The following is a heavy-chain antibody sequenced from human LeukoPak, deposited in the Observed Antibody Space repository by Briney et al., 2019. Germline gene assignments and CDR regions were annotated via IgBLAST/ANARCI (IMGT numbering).Heavy chain of an antibody. J-gene: IGHJ6*02. D-gene: IGHD4/OR15-4a*01. CDR2: IYYTGTP. V-gene: IGHV4-59*01. CDR1: GGSISHYY. CDR3: AREDPQTKVPEGMDV. Sequence: PSETLSLTCTVSGGSISHYYWSWIRQPPGKGPEWIGYIYYTGTPNYNPSLKSRVTISVDTSKNQFSLKLNSVTAADTAVYYCAREDPQTKVPEGMDVWGQGTTVTVSS.